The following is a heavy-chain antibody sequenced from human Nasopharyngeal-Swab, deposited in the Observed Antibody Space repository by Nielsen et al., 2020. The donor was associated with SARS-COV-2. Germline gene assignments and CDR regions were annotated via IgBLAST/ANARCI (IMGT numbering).Heavy chain of an antibody. J-gene: IGHJ4*02. CDR2: IYYSGST. V-gene: IGHV4-31*03. D-gene: IGHD5-12*01. CDR3: ARSHSGYDLSFDY. Sequence: SETLSLTCTVSGGSISSGGYHWSWIRQHPGKGLEWIGYIYYSGSTYYNPSLKSRVTISVDTSKNQFSLKLSSVTAADTAVYYCARSHSGYDLSFDYWGQGTLVTVSS. CDR1: GGSISSGGYH.